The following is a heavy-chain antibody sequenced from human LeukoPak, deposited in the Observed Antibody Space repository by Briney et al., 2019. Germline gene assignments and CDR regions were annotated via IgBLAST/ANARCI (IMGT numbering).Heavy chain of an antibody. CDR1: GVSFSDYY. D-gene: IGHD1-26*01. V-gene: IGHV4-34*01. Sequence: SETLSLTCAAYGVSFSDYYFTWIRQPPGKGLEWIWDINHSGNSRYYKSPKRRVTISVNNTKNQVSLELNSVTAADTAVYYCGMLAVRVGGGLDIWGQGKVVTVSS. J-gene: IGHJ3*02. CDR2: INHSGNS. CDR3: GMLAVRVGGGLDI.